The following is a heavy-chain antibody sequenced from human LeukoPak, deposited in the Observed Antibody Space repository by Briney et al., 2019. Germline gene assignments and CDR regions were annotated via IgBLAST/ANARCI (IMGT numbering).Heavy chain of an antibody. CDR1: GDTFTRYH. Sequence: GASVKVSCKASGDTFTRYHIHWVRQAPGQGLEWMGIINSSGGGTTYAQKFQGRVTMTRDTYTSTVYMELSGLRSEDTAVYYCARTLSGWYDDWGQGTLVTVSS. CDR2: INSSGGGT. D-gene: IGHD6-19*01. J-gene: IGHJ5*02. V-gene: IGHV1-46*01. CDR3: ARTLSGWYDD.